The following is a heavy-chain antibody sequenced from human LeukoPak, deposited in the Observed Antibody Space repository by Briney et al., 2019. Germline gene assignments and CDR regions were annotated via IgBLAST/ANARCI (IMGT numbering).Heavy chain of an antibody. Sequence: SETLSLIYTVSGGSISSYYWSWIRQPPGKGLEWIGYIYYSGSTNYNPSLKGRVTISVDTSKNQFSLKLSSVTAADTAVYYCARDYYDSSGTTGDYFDYWGQGTLVTVSS. CDR1: GGSISSYY. D-gene: IGHD3-22*01. CDR2: IYYSGST. J-gene: IGHJ4*02. CDR3: ARDYYDSSGTTGDYFDY. V-gene: IGHV4-59*01.